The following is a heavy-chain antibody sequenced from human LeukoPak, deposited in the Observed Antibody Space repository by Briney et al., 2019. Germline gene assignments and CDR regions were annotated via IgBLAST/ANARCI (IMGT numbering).Heavy chain of an antibody. J-gene: IGHJ4*02. Sequence: KSSETLSRACAVYGGSFSRYYWTWIRQPPGKGLEWIGEINHSGSANYNPSLKSRVTISVDASKSQFSLRLSSVTAADTAVYYCARPGYDSSGLGDWGQGTLVTVSS. CDR2: INHSGSA. D-gene: IGHD3-22*01. CDR3: ARPGYDSSGLGD. V-gene: IGHV4-34*01. CDR1: GGSFSRYY.